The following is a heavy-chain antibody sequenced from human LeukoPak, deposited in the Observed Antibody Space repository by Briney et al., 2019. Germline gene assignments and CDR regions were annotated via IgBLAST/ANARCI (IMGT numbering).Heavy chain of an antibody. CDR2: INPNSGGT. J-gene: IGHJ6*03. Sequence: GASVKVSCKASGYTFTGYYMHWVRQAPGQGLEWMGWINPNSGGTNYAQKFQGRVTMTRDTSISTAYMELSRLRSDDTAVYYCARDSGASYYYYYMDVWGKGTTVTVSS. V-gene: IGHV1-2*02. CDR1: GYTFTGYY. CDR3: ARDSGASYYYYYMDV. D-gene: IGHD7-27*01.